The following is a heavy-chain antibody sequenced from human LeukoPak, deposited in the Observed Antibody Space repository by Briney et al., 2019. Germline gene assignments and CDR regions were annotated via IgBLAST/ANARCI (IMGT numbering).Heavy chain of an antibody. Sequence: PGGSLRLSCAASGLTFSNYVMNWVRQAPGKGLEWVSSISSSSSYIYYADSVKGRFTISRDNAKNSLYLQMNSLRAEDTAVYYCARADVGAKGIVDYWGQGTLVTVSS. CDR1: GLTFSNYV. CDR2: ISSSSSYI. V-gene: IGHV3-21*01. J-gene: IGHJ4*02. CDR3: ARADVGAKGIVDY. D-gene: IGHD1-26*01.